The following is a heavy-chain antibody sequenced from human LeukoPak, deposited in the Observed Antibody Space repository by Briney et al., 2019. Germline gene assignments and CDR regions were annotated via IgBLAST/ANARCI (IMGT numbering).Heavy chain of an antibody. D-gene: IGHD3-3*01. J-gene: IGHJ4*02. Sequence: SETLSLTCTVSGGSISSSSYYWGWIRQPPWKGLECIGSIYYSGSTYYNPSLKSRVTISVDTSKNQFSLKLSSVTAADTAVYYCATLKWDYYDFWSGYHQFDYWGQGTLVTVSS. CDR2: IYYSGST. CDR3: ATLKWDYYDFWSGYHQFDY. CDR1: GGSISSSSYY. V-gene: IGHV4-39*01.